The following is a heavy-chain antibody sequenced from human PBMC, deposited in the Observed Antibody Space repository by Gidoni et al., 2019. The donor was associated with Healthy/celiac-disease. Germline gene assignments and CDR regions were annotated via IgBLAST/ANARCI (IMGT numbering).Heavy chain of an antibody. CDR3: ARHRSMIRSGGRYNWYFDL. V-gene: IGHV4-39*01. CDR2: IYYSGSP. CDR1: GGPISTSRYS. J-gene: IGHJ2*01. Sequence: QLQLQESGPGLVKPSETLSLTCTVSGGPISTSRYSWGWIRQPPGKGLEWIGSIYYSGSPYYNPSLKSRVTISVDTSKNQFSLKLSSVTAADTAVYYCARHRSMIRSGGRYNWYFDLWGRGTLVTVSS. D-gene: IGHD3-22*01.